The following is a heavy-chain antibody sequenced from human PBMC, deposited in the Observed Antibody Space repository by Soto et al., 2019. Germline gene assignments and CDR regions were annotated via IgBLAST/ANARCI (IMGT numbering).Heavy chain of an antibody. V-gene: IGHV4-34*01. D-gene: IGHD1-7*01. J-gene: IGHJ6*02. Sequence: PSETLSLTCAVYGGSFSGYYWSWIRQPPGKGLEWIGEINHSGSTNYNPSLKSRVTISVDTSRNQFPLKLSSVTAADTAVYYCARGLTGTTWATYYYYGMDVWGQGTTVTVSS. CDR1: GGSFSGYY. CDR3: ARGLTGTTWATYYYYGMDV. CDR2: INHSGST.